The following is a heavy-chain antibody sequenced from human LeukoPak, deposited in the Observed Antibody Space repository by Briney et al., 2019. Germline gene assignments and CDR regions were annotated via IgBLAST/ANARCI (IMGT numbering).Heavy chain of an antibody. CDR3: ARERTGLDY. CDR1: GFTFSIYA. CDR2: IHGSSTFI. V-gene: IGHV3-48*01. D-gene: IGHD1-1*01. J-gene: IGHJ4*02. Sequence: PGGSLRLSCAASGFTFSIYAMNWIRRAPGKGLEWVSYIHGSSTFISYADSVKGRFTISRDNAKNSLYLQMNSLRAEDTAVYYCARERTGLDYWGQGALVTVSS.